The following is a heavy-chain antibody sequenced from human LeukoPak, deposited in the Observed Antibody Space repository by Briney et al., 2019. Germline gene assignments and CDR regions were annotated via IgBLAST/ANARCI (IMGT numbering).Heavy chain of an antibody. V-gene: IGHV4-34*01. CDR1: GGSFSGYY. J-gene: IGHJ4*02. D-gene: IGHD6-13*01. Sequence: SETLSLTCAVYGGSFSGYYWSWIRQPPGKGLEWIGEINHSGSTNYNPSLKSRVTISVDTSKNQFSLKLSSVTAADTAVYYCARDSSSWMGGFDYWGQGTLVTVSS. CDR2: INHSGST. CDR3: ARDSSSWMGGFDY.